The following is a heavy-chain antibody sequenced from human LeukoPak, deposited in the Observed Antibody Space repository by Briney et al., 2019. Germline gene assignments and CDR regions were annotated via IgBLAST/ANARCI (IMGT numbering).Heavy chain of an antibody. J-gene: IGHJ4*02. CDR2: FDPEDGET. CDR1: GYTLTELS. Sequence: GASVNVSCMVSGYTLTELSMHWVRQAPGKGLEGMGGFDPEDGETIYAQKFQGRVTMTEDTSTDTASMELNSLRSEDRAVYYCATEYYSGYVYWGQGTLVTVSS. CDR3: ATEYYSGYVY. D-gene: IGHD5-12*01. V-gene: IGHV1-24*01.